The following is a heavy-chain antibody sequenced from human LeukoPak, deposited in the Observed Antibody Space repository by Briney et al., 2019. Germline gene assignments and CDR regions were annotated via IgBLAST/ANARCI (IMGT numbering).Heavy chain of an antibody. CDR1: GFTFSDYY. CDR3: ARESYCGGDCSAFDY. CDR2: ISSSGSTI. V-gene: IGHV3-11*01. D-gene: IGHD2-21*02. Sequence: GGSLRLSCAASGFTFSDYYMSWIRQAPGKGLEWGSYISSSGSTIYYADSVKGRFTISRDNAKNSLYLQMNSLRAEDTAVYYCARESYCGGDCSAFDYWGQGTLVTVSS. J-gene: IGHJ4*02.